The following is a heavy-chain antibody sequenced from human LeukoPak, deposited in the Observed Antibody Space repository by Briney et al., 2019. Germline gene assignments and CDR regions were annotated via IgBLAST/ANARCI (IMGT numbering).Heavy chain of an antibody. Sequence: GGSLRLSCAASGFTFSSYSMNWVRQAPGKGLEWVSSISSSSSYIYYADSVKGRFTISRDNAKNSLYLQMNSLRAEDTAVYYCASPCSSTSCYLFDCWGQGTLVTVSS. CDR3: ASPCSSTSCYLFDC. D-gene: IGHD2-2*01. CDR1: GFTFSSYS. V-gene: IGHV3-21*01. J-gene: IGHJ4*02. CDR2: ISSSSSYI.